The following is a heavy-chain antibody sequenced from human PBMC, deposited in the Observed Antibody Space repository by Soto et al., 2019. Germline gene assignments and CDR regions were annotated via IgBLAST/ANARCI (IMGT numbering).Heavy chain of an antibody. CDR1: EFTFGKYY. J-gene: IGHJ6*02. V-gene: IGHV3-7*01. CDR2: IKPDGSEQ. D-gene: IGHD1-20*01. CDR3: ARGNWNYYYGFDV. Sequence: GGSLRLSCEASEFTFGKYYMTWVRQAPGKGPEWVANIKPDGSEQYYVDSVKGRFTISRDNANNSLYLQMNSLRAEDTAVYFCARGNWNYYYGFDVWGQGTTVTVSS.